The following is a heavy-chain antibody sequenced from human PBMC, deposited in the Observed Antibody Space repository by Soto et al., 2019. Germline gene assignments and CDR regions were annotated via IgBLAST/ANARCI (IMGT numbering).Heavy chain of an antibody. J-gene: IGHJ4*02. CDR1: GYTFTRNA. Sequence: QVQLVQSGAEVKKPGASVKVSCKASGYTFTRNAIHWVRQAPGQRPEWIGKIDSGNGNTKYLEKFQGRVTITRDTSASAAYMELSTLRSDDKSIYYYARSENDYSRFDYWGQGPLVTVSA. D-gene: IGHD2-21*01. V-gene: IGHV1-3*01. CDR2: IDSGNGNT. CDR3: ARSENDYSRFDY.